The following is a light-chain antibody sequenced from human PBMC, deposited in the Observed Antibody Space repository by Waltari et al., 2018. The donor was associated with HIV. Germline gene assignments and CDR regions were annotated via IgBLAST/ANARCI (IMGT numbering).Light chain of an antibody. CDR3: CSYASGTTPWV. J-gene: IGLJ3*02. CDR2: EVI. CDR1: NNDVGSYNL. V-gene: IGLV2-23*02. Sequence: QSALTQPASVSGSPGPSITISCTGSNNDVGSYNLVSWYQQHPGKAPKLIIFEVIKRPSGVSNRFSGSKSGNTASLTISGVQAEDEADYYCCSYASGTTPWVFGGGTKLTVL.